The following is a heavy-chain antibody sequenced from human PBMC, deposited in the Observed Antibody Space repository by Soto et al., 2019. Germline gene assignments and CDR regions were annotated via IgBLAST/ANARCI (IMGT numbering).Heavy chain of an antibody. V-gene: IGHV4-59*12. CDR3: ATPGRYSGSLDY. J-gene: IGHJ4*02. CDR1: GGSMSTYD. D-gene: IGHD1-26*01. Sequence: SETLSLTCTASGGSMSTYDWNWMRQYPGKGLEWIGDIYYTGITNYNPSLKSRVTISVDKSNNQFSLMLHSVTAEDTAVYYCATPGRYSGSLDYWGQGTLVTVSS. CDR2: IYYTGIT.